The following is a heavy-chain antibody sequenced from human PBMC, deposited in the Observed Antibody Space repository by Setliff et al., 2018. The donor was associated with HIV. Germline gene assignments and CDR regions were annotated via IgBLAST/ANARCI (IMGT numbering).Heavy chain of an antibody. CDR3: ARRGDSSSYLYAFEI. Sequence: SETLSLTCAVSGGSINSGGYYWAWIRQHPGMGLEWIGYIHYSGSTYYNPSLKSRVTISVDTSKNQFSLKLSSVTAADTAVYYCARRGDSSSYLYAFEIWGQGTMVTVSS. V-gene: IGHV4-31*11. CDR2: IHYSGST. J-gene: IGHJ3*02. CDR1: GGSINSGGYY. D-gene: IGHD3-22*01.